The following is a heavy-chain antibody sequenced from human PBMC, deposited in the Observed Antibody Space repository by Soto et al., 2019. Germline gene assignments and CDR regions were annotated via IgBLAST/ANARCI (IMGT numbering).Heavy chain of an antibody. D-gene: IGHD6-13*01. CDR2: INGDGSST. V-gene: IGHV3-74*01. CDR3: ARGGYSSSWYLVA. J-gene: IGHJ5*02. Sequence: GGSLRLSCASAGFTFSRYWMHWVRQAPGKGLVWVSRINGDGSSTNYADSVKGRFTISRDNAKNSLYLQMNSLRAEDTAVYYCARGGYSSSWYLVAWGQGTLVTVSS. CDR1: GFTFSRYW.